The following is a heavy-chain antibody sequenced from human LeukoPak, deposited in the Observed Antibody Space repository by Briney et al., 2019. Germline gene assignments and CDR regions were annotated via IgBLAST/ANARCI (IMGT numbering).Heavy chain of an antibody. D-gene: IGHD1-26*01. J-gene: IGHJ3*02. Sequence: SETLSLTCTVSGGSLRSYYWSWIRQPPGKGLEWIGYIYYSGSTSYNPSLKSRVTISADTSKNQFSLKLTSVTAADTAVYYCARVGSRGNAFDIWGQGTMVTVSS. V-gene: IGHV4-59*01. CDR1: GGSLRSYY. CDR2: IYYSGST. CDR3: ARVGSRGNAFDI.